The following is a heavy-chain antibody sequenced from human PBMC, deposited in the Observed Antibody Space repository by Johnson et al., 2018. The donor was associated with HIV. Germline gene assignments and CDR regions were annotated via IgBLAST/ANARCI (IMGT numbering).Heavy chain of an antibody. J-gene: IGHJ3*02. D-gene: IGHD6-13*01. CDR2: ISYDGSNK. CDR3: ARARDRSSSRDAFDI. CDR1: GFTFSSYA. Sequence: QVQLVESGGGVVQPGRSLRLSCAASGFTFSSYAMHWVRQAPGKGLEWVAVISYDGSNKYYADSVKGRFTISRDNSKNTLYLQMNSLRDEDTAVYYCARARDRSSSRDAFDIWGQGTMVAVSS. V-gene: IGHV3-30-3*01.